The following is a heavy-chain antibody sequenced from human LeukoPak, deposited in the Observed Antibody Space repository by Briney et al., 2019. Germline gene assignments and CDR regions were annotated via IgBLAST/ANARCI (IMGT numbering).Heavy chain of an antibody. CDR2: IYTSGST. D-gene: IGHD3-22*01. V-gene: IGHV4-4*07. CDR3: AREGYYDSSGPPDDY. J-gene: IGHJ4*02. Sequence: SETLSLTCTVSGGAISSYYWSWIRQPAGKGLEWIGRIYTSGSTNYNPSLKSRVTMSVDTSKNQFSLKLSSVTAADTAVYYCAREGYYDSSGPPDDYWGQGTLVTVSS. CDR1: GGAISSYY.